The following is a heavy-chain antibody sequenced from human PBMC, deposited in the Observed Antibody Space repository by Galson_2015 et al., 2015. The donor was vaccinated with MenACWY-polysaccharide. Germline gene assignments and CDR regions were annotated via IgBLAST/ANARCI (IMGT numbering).Heavy chain of an antibody. D-gene: IGHD2/OR15-2a*01. CDR3: ARTYCDRTNCYGMDV. V-gene: IGHV1-46*01. J-gene: IGHJ6*02. CDR2: INPSADTI. Sequence: SVKVSCKASGYSFTDYYIHWLRQAPGQGLEWMGRINPSADTIHYAQKFQGRVTMTRDTSTTTVYMELTSLRAEDTAVYYCARTYCDRTNCYGMDVWGQGTTVTVS. CDR1: GYSFTDYY.